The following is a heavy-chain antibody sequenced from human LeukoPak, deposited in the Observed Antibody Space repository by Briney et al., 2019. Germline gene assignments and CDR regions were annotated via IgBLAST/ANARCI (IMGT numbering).Heavy chain of an antibody. CDR2: IYYSGGT. V-gene: IGHV4-59*08. CDR3: ARRITDSGSYSEFDY. CDR1: GGSISSYY. J-gene: IGHJ4*02. D-gene: IGHD1-26*01. Sequence: SETLSLTCTVSGGSISSYYWSWIRQPPGKGLEWIGYIYYSGGTNYNPSLKSRVTISVDTSKNQFSLKLSSVTAAGTAIYYCARRITDSGSYSEFDYWGQGALVTVSS.